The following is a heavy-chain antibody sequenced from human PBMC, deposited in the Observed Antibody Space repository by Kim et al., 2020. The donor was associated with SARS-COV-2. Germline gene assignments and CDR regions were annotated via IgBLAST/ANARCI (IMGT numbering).Heavy chain of an antibody. CDR3: ARVTKEVRGAAPSED. CDR2: IYSGGST. V-gene: IGHV3-66*01. Sequence: GGSLRLSCAASGFTVSSNYMSWVRQAPGKGLEWVSVIYSGGSTYYADSVKGRFTISRDNSKNTLYLQMNSLRAEDTAVYYCARVTKEVRGAAPSEDWGQGTLVTVSS. J-gene: IGHJ4*02. CDR1: GFTVSSNY. D-gene: IGHD3-10*01.